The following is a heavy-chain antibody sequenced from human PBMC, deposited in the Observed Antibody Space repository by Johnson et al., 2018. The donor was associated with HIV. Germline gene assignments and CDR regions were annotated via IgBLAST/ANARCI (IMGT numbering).Heavy chain of an antibody. Sequence: VQLVESGGGLIQPGGSLRLSCAASGFTVSSNYMSWVRQAPGKGLEWISYMSSSGSTIYHAESVKGRFTISRDNSKNTLYLQMNSLRAEDTAVYYCVREIQSYGGNFGGAFDIWGQGTMVTVSS. CDR1: GFTVSSNY. CDR3: VREIQSYGGNFGGAFDI. J-gene: IGHJ3*02. D-gene: IGHD4-23*01. V-gene: IGHV3-48*01. CDR2: MSSSGSTI.